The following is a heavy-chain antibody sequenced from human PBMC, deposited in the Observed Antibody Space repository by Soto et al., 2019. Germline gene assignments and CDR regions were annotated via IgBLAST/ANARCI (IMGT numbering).Heavy chain of an antibody. D-gene: IGHD4-4*01. CDR1: GYTFPSYD. V-gene: IGHV1-8*01. J-gene: IGHJ6*02. Sequence: GASVKVSCKASGYTFPSYDINWVRQATGQGLAWMGWMNPNSGNTGYAQKFQGRVTMTRNTSISTAYMELSSLRSEDTAVYYCARLSNYVVEDYYYGMDVWGQGTTVTVSS. CDR2: MNPNSGNT. CDR3: ARLSNYVVEDYYYGMDV.